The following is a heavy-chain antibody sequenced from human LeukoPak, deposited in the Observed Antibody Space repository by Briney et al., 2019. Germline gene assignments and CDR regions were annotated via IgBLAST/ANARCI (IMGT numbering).Heavy chain of an antibody. CDR1: GGSISSTNW. V-gene: IGHV4-4*02. D-gene: IGHD6-19*01. Sequence: SETLSLTCTVSGGSISSTNWWNWVRQPPGKGLAGIGEIHHTGIANYNPSLRSRVTFSVDNSKNQFSLNLSSMTAADTAVYYCARGVIAVAGPIDYWGQGTLVTVSS. CDR3: ARGVIAVAGPIDY. CDR2: IHHTGIA. J-gene: IGHJ4*02.